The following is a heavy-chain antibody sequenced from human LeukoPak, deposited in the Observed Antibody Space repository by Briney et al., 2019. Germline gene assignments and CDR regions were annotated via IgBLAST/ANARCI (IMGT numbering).Heavy chain of an antibody. V-gene: IGHV4-34*01. CDR1: GGSFSGYY. CDR3: ARELLAYDFWSGYYIGGYYFDY. CDR2: INHSGST. D-gene: IGHD3-3*01. Sequence: SETLSLTCAVYGGSFSGYYWSWIRQPPGKGLEWIGEINHSGSTNYNPSLKSRVTISVDTSKNQFSLKLSSVTAADTAVYYCARELLAYDFWSGYYIGGYYFDYWGQGTLVTVSS. J-gene: IGHJ4*02.